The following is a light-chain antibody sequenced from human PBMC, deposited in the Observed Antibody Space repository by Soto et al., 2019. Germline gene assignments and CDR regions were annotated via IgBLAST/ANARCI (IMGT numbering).Light chain of an antibody. CDR1: TNDVGAYDY. V-gene: IGLV2-14*03. CDR2: DVS. CDR3: TSYTTGDTLA. J-gene: IGLJ2*01. Sequence: QSVLTQPASVSGPPGQSITISCTGTTNDVGAYDYVSWYQHHPGKAPRLMIFDVSDRPSGVSNRFSGSKSGNTASLTISGLQAEDEADYYCTSYTTGDTLAFGGGTKVTVL.